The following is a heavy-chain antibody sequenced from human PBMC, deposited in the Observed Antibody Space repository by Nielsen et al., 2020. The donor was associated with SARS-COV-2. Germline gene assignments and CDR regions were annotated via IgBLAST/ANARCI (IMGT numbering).Heavy chain of an antibody. D-gene: IGHD6-13*01. Sequence: GESLKISCAASGFTFSSYAMHWVRQAPGKGLEWVAVISYDGSNKYYADSVKGRFTISRDNSKNTLYLQMNSLRAEDTAVYYCASLAAAGLDYWGQGTQVTVSS. CDR1: GFTFSSYA. J-gene: IGHJ4*02. V-gene: IGHV3-30*04. CDR3: ASLAAAGLDY. CDR2: ISYDGSNK.